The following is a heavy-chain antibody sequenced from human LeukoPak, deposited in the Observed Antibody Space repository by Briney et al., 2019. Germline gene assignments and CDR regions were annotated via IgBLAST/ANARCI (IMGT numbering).Heavy chain of an antibody. CDR2: IYYSGST. CDR3: ARDVRGSGSYYYYFDY. J-gene: IGHJ4*02. Sequence: PSETLSLTCTVSGGSISSGGYYWSWIRQHPGKGLEWIGYIYYSGSTYYNPSLKSRVTISVDTSKNQFSLKLSSVTAADTAVYYCARDVRGSGSYYYYFDYWGQGTLVTVPS. D-gene: IGHD3-10*01. V-gene: IGHV4-31*03. CDR1: GGSISSGGYY.